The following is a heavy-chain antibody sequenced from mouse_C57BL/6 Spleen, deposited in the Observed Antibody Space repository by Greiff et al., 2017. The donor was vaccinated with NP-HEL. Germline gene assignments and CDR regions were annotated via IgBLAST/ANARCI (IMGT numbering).Heavy chain of an antibody. CDR1: GYAFSSSW. D-gene: IGHD2-3*01. CDR2: IYPGDGAT. J-gene: IGHJ2*01. V-gene: IGHV1-82*01. Sequence: VQLQQSGPELVKPGASVTISCKASGYAFSSSWMNWVKQRPGKGLEWIGRIYPGDGATNYNGKFKGKATLTADKSSSTAYMLLSSLTSDDAAVYFCARRGDGYSSDYWGQGTTLTVSA. CDR3: ARRGDGYSSDY.